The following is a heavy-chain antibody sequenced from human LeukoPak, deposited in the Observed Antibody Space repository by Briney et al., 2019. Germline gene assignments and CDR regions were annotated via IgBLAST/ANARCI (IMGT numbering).Heavy chain of an antibody. CDR2: INPNSGGT. V-gene: IGHV1-2*02. CDR3: ARDLTADWFDP. Sequence: VASVKVSCKASGYTFTSYYMHWVRQAPGQGLEWMGWINPNSGGTNYAQKFQGRVTMTRDTSISTAYMELSRLRSDDTAVYYCARDLTADWFDPWGQGTLVTVSS. J-gene: IGHJ5*02. CDR1: GYTFTSYY.